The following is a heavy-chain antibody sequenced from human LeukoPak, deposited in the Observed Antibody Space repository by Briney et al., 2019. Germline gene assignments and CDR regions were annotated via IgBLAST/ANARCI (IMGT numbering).Heavy chain of an antibody. Sequence: ASVKVSCKASGYNFTSYGISWVRQATGQGLEWMGWMNPNSGNTGYAHKFQGRVTMTRNTSISTAYMELSSLRSEDTAVYYCARVHDILTGSPYYFDYWGQGTLVTVSS. D-gene: IGHD3-9*01. CDR3: ARVHDILTGSPYYFDY. CDR2: MNPNSGNT. J-gene: IGHJ4*02. V-gene: IGHV1-8*01. CDR1: GYNFTSYG.